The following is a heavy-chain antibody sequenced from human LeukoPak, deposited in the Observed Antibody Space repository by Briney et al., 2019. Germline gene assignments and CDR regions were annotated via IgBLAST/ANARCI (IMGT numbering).Heavy chain of an antibody. D-gene: IGHD3-16*02. J-gene: IGHJ4*02. V-gene: IGHV3-30*04. Sequence: GGSLRLSCAASGFTFSSYAMHWVRQAPGKGLEWVAVISYDGSNKYYADSVKGRFTISRDNSKNTLYLQMSSLRAEDTAVYYCARLRLGELSFDYWGQGTLVTVSS. CDR2: ISYDGSNK. CDR1: GFTFSSYA. CDR3: ARLRLGELSFDY.